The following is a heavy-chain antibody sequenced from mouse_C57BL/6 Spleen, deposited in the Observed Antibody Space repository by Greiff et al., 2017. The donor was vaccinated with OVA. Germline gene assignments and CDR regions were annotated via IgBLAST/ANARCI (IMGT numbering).Heavy chain of an antibody. CDR1: GYTFTSYW. J-gene: IGHJ2*01. CDR2: IDPSDSYT. V-gene: IGHV1-50*01. D-gene: IGHD1-2*01. Sequence: QVQLQQPGAELVKPGASVKLSCKASGYTFTSYWMQWVKQRPGQGLEWIGEIDPSDSYTSYNQKFKGKATLTVDTSSSTAYMQLSSLTSEVSAVYYCARRATAYFDYWGQGTTLTVSS. CDR3: ARRATAYFDY.